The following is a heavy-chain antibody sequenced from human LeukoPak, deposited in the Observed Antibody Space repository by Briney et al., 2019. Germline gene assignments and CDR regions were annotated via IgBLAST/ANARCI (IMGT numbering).Heavy chain of an antibody. D-gene: IGHD3-10*01. CDR3: ASGGGGSGSYYKFDY. CDR1: GFTFSSYS. J-gene: IGHJ4*02. CDR2: ISSSSSYI. V-gene: IGHV3-21*01. Sequence: GGSLRLSCAASGFTFSSYSMNWVRQAPGKGLEWVSSISSSSSYIYYADSVKGRFTISRDNAKNSLYLQMNSLRAENTVVDYGASGGGGSGSYYKFDYWGQGTLVTVSS.